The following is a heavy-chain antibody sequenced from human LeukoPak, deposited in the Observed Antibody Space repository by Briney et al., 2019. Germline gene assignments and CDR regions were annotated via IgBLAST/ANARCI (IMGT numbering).Heavy chain of an antibody. J-gene: IGHJ5*02. V-gene: IGHV1-18*01. CDR2: IITNKGNT. D-gene: IGHD2-8*01. CDR3: VRDIQWRFDP. Sequence: ASVKVSCKASGYIFTSYGISWVRQAPGQGLEWMGWIITNKGNTNYAQRLQGRVTMTTDTSTSTAYMELRSLRSDDTAIYYCVRDIQWRFDPWGQGTLVTVSS. CDR1: GYIFTSYG.